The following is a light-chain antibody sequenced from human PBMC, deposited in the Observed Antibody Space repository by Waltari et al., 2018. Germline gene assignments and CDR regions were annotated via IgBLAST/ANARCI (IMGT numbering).Light chain of an antibody. CDR1: QSVGSF. Sequence: DIVLTQSPVTLSLSPGEGATLSCKTSQSVGSFLAWYQQRPGQAPRLLIYDASLRATGIPTRFSGSGSGTDFNLTISSLESEDFAVYYCQQRNSWPLTFGPGTTV. V-gene: IGKV3-11*01. CDR2: DAS. J-gene: IGKJ3*01. CDR3: QQRNSWPLT.